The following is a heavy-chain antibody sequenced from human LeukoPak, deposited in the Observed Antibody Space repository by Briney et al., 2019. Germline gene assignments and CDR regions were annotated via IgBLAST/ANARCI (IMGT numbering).Heavy chain of an antibody. CDR1: GYTFIGYY. CDR2: INPNSGGT. CDR3: ARDYSSSSVTYFDY. D-gene: IGHD6-6*01. J-gene: IGHJ4*02. V-gene: IGHV1-2*02. Sequence: GASVKVSCKASGYTFIGYYIHWVRQAPGQGLEWMGWINPNSGGTNYAQIFQGRVTMTRDTSISIAYMELRSLRSDDTAVYYCARDYSSSSVTYFDYWGQGTLVTVSS.